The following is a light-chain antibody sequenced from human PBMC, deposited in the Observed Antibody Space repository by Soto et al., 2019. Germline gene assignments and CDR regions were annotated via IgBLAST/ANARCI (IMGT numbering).Light chain of an antibody. Sequence: QSALTQPASVSGSPGQSITISCTGTSSDSGIYDYVSWFQQHPGKGPKRMIYEVTYRPSGVSTRFSGSKSGNTASLTISGLQADDEADYYCSAYTSSSTLVFGTGTKLTVL. CDR2: EVT. CDR3: SAYTSSSTLV. J-gene: IGLJ1*01. V-gene: IGLV2-14*01. CDR1: SSDSGIYDY.